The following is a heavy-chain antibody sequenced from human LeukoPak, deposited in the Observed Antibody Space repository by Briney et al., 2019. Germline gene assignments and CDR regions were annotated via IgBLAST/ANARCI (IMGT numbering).Heavy chain of an antibody. J-gene: IGHJ4*02. Sequence: GGSLRLSCAASGFXFGSFAITWVRQAPGKGLEWVSSVSGSGGSTYYADSVKGRFTISRDNSKNTLYLQMKSLRAEDTAVYFCAKSRRQSGTYFDYWGQGTLVTASS. CDR3: AKSRRQSGTYFDY. V-gene: IGHV3-23*01. D-gene: IGHD1-26*01. CDR1: GFXFGSFA. CDR2: VSGSGGST.